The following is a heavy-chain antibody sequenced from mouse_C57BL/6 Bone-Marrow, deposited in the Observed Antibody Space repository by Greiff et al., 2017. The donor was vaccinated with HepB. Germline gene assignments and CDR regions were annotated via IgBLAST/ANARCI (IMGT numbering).Heavy chain of an antibody. J-gene: IGHJ3*01. V-gene: IGHV14-4*01. CDR2: IDPENGDT. CDR1: GFNIKDDY. CDR3: TSIYYDYDGFAY. D-gene: IGHD2-4*01. Sequence: EVKVVESGAELVRPGASVKLSCTASGFNIKDDYMHWVKQRPEQGLEWIGWIDPENGDTEYASKFKGKATITADTSSNTAYLQLSSLTSEDTAVYYCTSIYYDYDGFAYWGQGTLVTVSA.